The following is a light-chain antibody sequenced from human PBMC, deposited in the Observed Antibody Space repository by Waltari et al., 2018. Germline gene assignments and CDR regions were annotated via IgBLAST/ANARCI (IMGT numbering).Light chain of an antibody. CDR1: SSDVGGSNY. CDR3: SSYTSSSTRV. V-gene: IGLV2-14*03. CDR2: DVS. Sequence: QSALTQPASVSGSPGQSLTISCTGTSSDVGGSNYVSWYQQHPGKVPKLMIYDVSNRPSGVSKRVAGCKSGNTAALTISGLQAEDEADYYCSSYTSSSTRVFGGGTKLTVL. J-gene: IGLJ3*02.